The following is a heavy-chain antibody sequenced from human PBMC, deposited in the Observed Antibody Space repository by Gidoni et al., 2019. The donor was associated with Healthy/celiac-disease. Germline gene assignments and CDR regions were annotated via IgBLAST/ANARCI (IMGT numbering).Heavy chain of an antibody. CDR3: ARGPGEYYYYYYGMDV. V-gene: IGHV4-34*01. CDR1: GGSFSGYY. Sequence: QVQLQQWGAGLFKPSETLSLTCAVYGGSFSGYYWSWIRQPPGQGLEWIGEINHSGSTNYNPSLKSRVTISVDTSKNQFSLKLSSVTAADTAVYYCARGPGEYYYYYYGMDVWGQGTTVTVSS. CDR2: INHSGST. J-gene: IGHJ6*02.